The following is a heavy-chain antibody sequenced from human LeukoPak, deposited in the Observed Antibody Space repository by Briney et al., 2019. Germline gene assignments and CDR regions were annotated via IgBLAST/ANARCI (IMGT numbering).Heavy chain of an antibody. D-gene: IGHD3-3*01. CDR3: ARDRLRFLEWSTTGYYYYGMDV. CDR1: GGTFSSYA. V-gene: IGHV1-69*13. J-gene: IGHJ6*02. CDR2: IIPIFGTA. Sequence: GASVKVSCKASGGTFSSYAISWVRQAPGQGLEWMGGIIPIFGTANYAQKFQGRVTITADESTSTAYMELSSLRSEDTAVYYCARDRLRFLEWSTTGYYYYGMDVWGQGTTVTVSS.